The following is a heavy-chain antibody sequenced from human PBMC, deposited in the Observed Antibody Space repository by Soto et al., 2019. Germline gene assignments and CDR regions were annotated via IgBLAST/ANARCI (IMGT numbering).Heavy chain of an antibody. J-gene: IGHJ6*02. CDR1: GYSFTSYW. V-gene: IGHV5-51*01. CDR2: IYPGDSDT. D-gene: IGHD5-18*01. Sequence: PGESLKISCKGSGYSFTSYWIGWVRQMPGKGLEWMGIIYPGDSDTRYSPSFQGQVTISADKSISTAYLQWSSLKASDTAMYYCARGPVDTAMDYYYYYAMDVWGQGTTVTVSS. CDR3: ARGPVDTAMDYYYYYAMDV.